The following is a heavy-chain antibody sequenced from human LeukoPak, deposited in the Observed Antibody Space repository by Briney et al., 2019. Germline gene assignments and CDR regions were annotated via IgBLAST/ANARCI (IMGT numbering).Heavy chain of an antibody. V-gene: IGHV4-38-2*02. CDR1: GYSITSGYY. CDR2: IYHSGST. D-gene: IGHD2-8*01. CDR3: ARDGRYCTNGVFYSRGWFDP. J-gene: IGHJ5*02. Sequence: SETLSLTCTIYGYSITSGYYWGWIRQPPGKGLEWIGSIYHSGSTYYNPSLKSRVTISVDTFKNQFSLKLSSVTAADTAVYYCARDGRYCTNGVFYSRGWFDPWGQGTLVTVSS.